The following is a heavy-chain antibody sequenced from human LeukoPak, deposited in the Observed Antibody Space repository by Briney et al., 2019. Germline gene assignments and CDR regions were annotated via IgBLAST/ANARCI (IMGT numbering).Heavy chain of an antibody. Sequence: PGGSLRLSCTASGFTFGDYAMSWVRQAPGKGLEWVGFIRSKAYGGTTEYAASVKGRFTISRDDSKSIAYLQMNSLKTEDTAVYYCTTTRPDFDYWGQGTLVTVSS. D-gene: IGHD2-15*01. CDR3: TTTRPDFDY. V-gene: IGHV3-49*04. J-gene: IGHJ4*02. CDR2: IRSKAYGGTT. CDR1: GFTFGDYA.